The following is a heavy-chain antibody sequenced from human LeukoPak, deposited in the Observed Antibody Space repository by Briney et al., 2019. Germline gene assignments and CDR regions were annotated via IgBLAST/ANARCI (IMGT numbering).Heavy chain of an antibody. Sequence: SETLSLTCTVSGGSIRKSSYYWGWIRQPPGKGLEWIGTLHYSGTTYYNPSLKSRVTISVDTSKDQFSLKLSSVTAADTAVYYCARHQSASVRDEFDYWGQGTLVTVSS. V-gene: IGHV4-39*01. CDR3: ARHQSASVRDEFDY. CDR2: LHYSGTT. CDR1: GGSIRKSSYY. J-gene: IGHJ4*02.